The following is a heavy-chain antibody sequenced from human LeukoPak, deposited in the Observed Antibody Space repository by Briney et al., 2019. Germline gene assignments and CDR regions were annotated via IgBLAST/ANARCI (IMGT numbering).Heavy chain of an antibody. V-gene: IGHV3-30*01. CDR1: GYTFSSYA. CDR3: ASGYYIVF. Sequence: GGSLRLSCAAPGYTFSSYAMHGVPQAPAKAPEWVAVISYDGRTKYYADSVRGRFTISRDNSKNTLYLQMNSLRADDSAVYFCASGYYIVFWGQGTLVTVSS. D-gene: IGHD3-10*01. J-gene: IGHJ4*02. CDR2: ISYDGRTK.